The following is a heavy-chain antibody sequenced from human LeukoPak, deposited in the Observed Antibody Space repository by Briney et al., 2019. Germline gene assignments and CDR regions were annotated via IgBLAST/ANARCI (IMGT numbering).Heavy chain of an antibody. Sequence: SETLSLTCAVYGGSFSGYYWSWIRQPPGKGLEWIGEINHSGSTNYNPSLKSRVTISVDTSKNQFSLKLSSVTAADTAVYYCASGDYDILTGYYPGFDYWGQGTLVTVSS. J-gene: IGHJ4*02. CDR3: ASGDYDILTGYYPGFDY. V-gene: IGHV4-34*01. CDR1: GGSFSGYY. D-gene: IGHD3-9*01. CDR2: INHSGST.